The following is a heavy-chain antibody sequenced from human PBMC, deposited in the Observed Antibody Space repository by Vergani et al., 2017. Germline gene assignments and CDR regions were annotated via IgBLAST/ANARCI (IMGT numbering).Heavy chain of an antibody. J-gene: IGHJ4*02. D-gene: IGHD5-18*01. CDR1: GGTFSSYT. CDR3: ARDLRGYSYGAFDY. V-gene: IGHV1-69*08. Sequence: QVQLVQSGAEVKKPGSSVKVSCKASGGTFSSYTISWVRQAPGQGLEWMGRIIPILGIANYAQKFQGRVTITADKSTSTAYMELSSLRSEDTAVYYCARDLRGYSYGAFDYWGQGTLVTVFS. CDR2: IIPILGIA.